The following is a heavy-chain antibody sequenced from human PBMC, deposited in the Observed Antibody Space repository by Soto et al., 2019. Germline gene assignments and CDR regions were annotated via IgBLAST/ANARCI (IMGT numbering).Heavy chain of an antibody. CDR1: GYSFTSYW. D-gene: IGHD4-17*01. CDR2: IDPSDSYT. Sequence: PGESLKISCKGSGYSFTSYWISWVRQMPGKGLEWMGRIDPSDSYTNYSPSFQGHVTISADKSISTAYLQWSSLKASDTAMYYCARRNRPTVTPGDYYYGMDVWGQGTTVTVSS. CDR3: ARRNRPTVTPGDYYYGMDV. V-gene: IGHV5-10-1*01. J-gene: IGHJ6*02.